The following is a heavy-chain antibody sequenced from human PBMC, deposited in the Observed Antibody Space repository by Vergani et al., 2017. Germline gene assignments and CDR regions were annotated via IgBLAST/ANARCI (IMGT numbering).Heavy chain of an antibody. D-gene: IGHD3-22*01. CDR1: GFTFSSYS. CDR3: ARGGPYYYDSSGYSDD. Sequence: EVQLVESGGGLVKPGGSLRLSCAASGFTFSSYSMNWVRQAPGKGLEWVSSISRSSSYIYYADSGKGRFTISRDNAKNSLYLQMNSLRAEETAVYYCARGGPYYYDSSGYSDDWGQGTLVTVSS. J-gene: IGHJ4*02. CDR2: ISRSSSYI. V-gene: IGHV3-21*01.